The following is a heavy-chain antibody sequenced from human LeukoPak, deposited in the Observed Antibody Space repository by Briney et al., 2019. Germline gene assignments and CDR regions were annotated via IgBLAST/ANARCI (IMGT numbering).Heavy chain of an antibody. CDR3: ARGGSSSSWSHASTDY. D-gene: IGHD6-13*01. CDR2: INPSGGIT. Sequence: SVKVSCKASGYTFTSDYMHWVRQAPGQGLEWRGVINPSGGITSYAQKFQGRVTMTRETSTSTAYMELRSLRSSDTAVYYCARGGSSSSWSHASTDYWGQGTLVTVSS. V-gene: IGHV1-46*03. J-gene: IGHJ4*02. CDR1: GYTFTSDY.